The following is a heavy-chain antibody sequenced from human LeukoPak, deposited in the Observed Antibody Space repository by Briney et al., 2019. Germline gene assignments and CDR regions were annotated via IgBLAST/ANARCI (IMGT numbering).Heavy chain of an antibody. D-gene: IGHD3-22*01. CDR1: GGSISSGGYY. V-gene: IGHV4-31*03. Sequence: KTSETLSLTCTVSGGSISSGGYYWNWIRQHPGKGLEWIGYIYYSGSTYYNPSLKSRVTISVDTSKNQFSLKLSSVTAADTAVYYCARLYYYDSSGYYGPEEVDYWGQGTLVTVSS. CDR2: IYYSGST. J-gene: IGHJ4*02. CDR3: ARLYYYDSSGYYGPEEVDY.